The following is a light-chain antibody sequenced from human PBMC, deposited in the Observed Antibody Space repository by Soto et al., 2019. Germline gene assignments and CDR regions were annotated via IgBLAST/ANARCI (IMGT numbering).Light chain of an antibody. CDR2: GAS. J-gene: IGKJ4*01. CDR1: QSGSSSY. Sequence: EMVLTQSPGTLSLSPGERATLSCRTSQSGSSSYIAWYQQRPDQAPRLLIYGASKRATDIPDTFSGSGSGTDFTLTISRLEHEDFAVYDCQHYGSSPPLTVGGGTKVEIK. CDR3: QHYGSSPPLT. V-gene: IGKV3-20*01.